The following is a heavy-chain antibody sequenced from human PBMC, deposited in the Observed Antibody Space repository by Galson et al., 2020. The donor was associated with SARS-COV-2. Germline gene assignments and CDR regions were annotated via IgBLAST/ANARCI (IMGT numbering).Heavy chain of an antibody. CDR1: GGSISSYY. Sequence: SETLSLTFTVSGGSISSYYWTWIRQPPGKGLEWIGYIYYSGSTSYNPYLKSRVTISLDTSKNQFSLKLSSVTAADTAVYYCARVDCSGGSCYYYAFDIWGQGTMVTVSS. CDR2: IYYSGST. D-gene: IGHD2-15*01. V-gene: IGHV4-59*13. CDR3: ARVDCSGGSCYYYAFDI. J-gene: IGHJ3*02.